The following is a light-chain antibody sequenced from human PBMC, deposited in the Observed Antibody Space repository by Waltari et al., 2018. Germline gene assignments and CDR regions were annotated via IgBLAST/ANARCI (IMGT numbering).Light chain of an antibody. J-gene: IGKJ4*01. Sequence: DIQMTQSPSSLSASVGDRVTITCQASPDISKHLNWYQQKPGKAPKLLIYDESNLETGVPSRFSGSGSGTLFTFTISSLQPEDIATYYCQHYSSYLVTFGEGTKVEI. CDR1: PDISKH. CDR3: QHYSSYLVT. V-gene: IGKV1-33*01. CDR2: DES.